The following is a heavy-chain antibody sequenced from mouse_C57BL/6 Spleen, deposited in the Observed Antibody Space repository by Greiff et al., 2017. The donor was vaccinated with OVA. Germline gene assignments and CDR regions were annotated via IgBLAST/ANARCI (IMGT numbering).Heavy chain of an antibody. Sequence: QVQLKQSGPELVKPGASVKISCKASGYAFSSSWMNWVKQRPGKGLEWIGRIYPGGGDTNYNGKFKGKATLTADKSSSTAYMQLSSLTSEDSAVYFCYDYDERSYAMDYWGQGTSVTVSS. CDR2: IYPGGGDT. J-gene: IGHJ4*01. V-gene: IGHV1-82*01. D-gene: IGHD2-4*01. CDR3: YDYDERSYAMDY. CDR1: GYAFSSSW.